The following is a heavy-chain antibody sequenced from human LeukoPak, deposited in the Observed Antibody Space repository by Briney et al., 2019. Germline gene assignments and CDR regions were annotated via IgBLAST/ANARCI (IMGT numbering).Heavy chain of an antibody. CDR1: GYTFTGYY. Sequence: SVKVSCKASGYTFTGYYMHWVRQAPGQGLEWMGWISAYNGNTNYAQKLQGRVTMTTDTSTSTGYMELRSLRSDDTAVYYCARGRDGYNPTADYWGQGTLVTVSS. CDR2: ISAYNGNT. D-gene: IGHD5-24*01. V-gene: IGHV1-18*04. J-gene: IGHJ4*02. CDR3: ARGRDGYNPTADY.